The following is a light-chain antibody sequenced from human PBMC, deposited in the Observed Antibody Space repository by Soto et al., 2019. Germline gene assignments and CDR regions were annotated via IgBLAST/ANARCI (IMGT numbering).Light chain of an antibody. CDR3: QQYGSSPYT. CDR1: QSVSSSY. J-gene: IGKJ2*01. CDR2: DAS. V-gene: IGKV3D-20*01. Sequence: EIVLTQSPATLSLSPGERATLSCGASQSVSSSYLAWYQQKPGLAPRLLIYDASSRATGIPDRFGGSGSGTDFTLTIRRLEPEDFALYYCQQYGSSPYTFGQGTKREIK.